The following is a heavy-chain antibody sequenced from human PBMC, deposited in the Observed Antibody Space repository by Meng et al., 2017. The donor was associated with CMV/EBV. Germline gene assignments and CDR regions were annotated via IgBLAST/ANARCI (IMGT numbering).Heavy chain of an antibody. CDR3: ARDTYYDYVWGSYRTFDY. D-gene: IGHD3-16*02. CDR1: GFTFSSYE. CDR2: ISSSGSTI. Sequence: GGSLRLSCAASGFTFSSYEMNWVRQAPGKGLEWVSYISSSGSTIYYADSVKGRFTISRDNAKNSLYLQMNSLRAEDTAVYYCARDTYYDYVWGSYRTFDYWGQGTPVTVSS. V-gene: IGHV3-48*03. J-gene: IGHJ4*02.